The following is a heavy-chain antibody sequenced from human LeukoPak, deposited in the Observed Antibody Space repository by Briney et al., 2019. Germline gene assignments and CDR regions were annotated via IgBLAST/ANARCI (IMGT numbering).Heavy chain of an antibody. Sequence: ASVKVSCKASGYTFTSYYMHWVRQAPGQGLEWMGIINPSGGSTSYAQKFQGRVTMARDTSTSTVYMELSSLRSEDTAVYYCARFWGSGWYFDYWGQGTLVTVSS. V-gene: IGHV1-46*01. CDR2: INPSGGST. D-gene: IGHD6-19*01. CDR3: ARFWGSGWYFDY. CDR1: GYTFTSYY. J-gene: IGHJ4*02.